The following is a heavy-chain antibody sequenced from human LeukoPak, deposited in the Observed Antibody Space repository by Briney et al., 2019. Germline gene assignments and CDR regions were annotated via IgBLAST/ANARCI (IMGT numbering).Heavy chain of an antibody. D-gene: IGHD6-13*01. CDR3: ARIGISARGTNFHH. J-gene: IGHJ1*01. Sequence: GASVKVSCKASGYTFTGYYMHWVRQAPGQGLEWMGWINSNSADTNYAQNFQGRVTMTRDTSISTAYMELSRLGSDDTALYYCARIGISARGTNFHHWGQGTLVTVSS. CDR1: GYTFTGYY. V-gene: IGHV1-2*02. CDR2: INSNSADT.